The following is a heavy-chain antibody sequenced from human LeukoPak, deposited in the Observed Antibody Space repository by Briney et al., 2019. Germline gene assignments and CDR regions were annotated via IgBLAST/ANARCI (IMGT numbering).Heavy chain of an antibody. CDR1: VGSLSDYY. CDR2: INHSGNT. V-gene: IGHV4-34*01. J-gene: IGHJ4*01. D-gene: IGHD2-2*01. CDR3: ARQGSAAAFFDY. Sequence: SETLSLTCAVYVGSLSDYYWSWIRQPPGKGLEWIGEINHSGNTTYNPSLKSRVTISIDTSKNQFSLKLNSVTAADTAVYYCARQGSAAAFFDYWGHGNLATVSS.